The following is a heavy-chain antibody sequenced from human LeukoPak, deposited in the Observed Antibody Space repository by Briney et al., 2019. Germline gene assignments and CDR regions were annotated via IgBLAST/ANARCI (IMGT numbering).Heavy chain of an antibody. CDR1: GASITNYY. V-gene: IGHV4-59*08. J-gene: IGHJ3*02. CDR2: IYYSGNT. Sequence: SESLSLTCTVSGASITNYYWSWIRQPPGKELEWIGYIYYSGNTNYNPSLGSRVTISVDTSKNHLSLRLTSVTAADTAMYYCARRFVGYDSSWGASDIWGQGTMVTVSS. D-gene: IGHD3-22*01. CDR3: ARRFVGYDSSWGASDI.